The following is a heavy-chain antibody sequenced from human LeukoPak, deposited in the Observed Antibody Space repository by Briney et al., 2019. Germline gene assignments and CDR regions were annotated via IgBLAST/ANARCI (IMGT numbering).Heavy chain of an antibody. CDR1: GGSISSGDYY. D-gene: IGHD6-13*01. CDR2: IYYSGST. Sequence: SETLSLTCTVSGGSISSGDYYWSWIRQPPGKGLEWIGYIYYSGSTYYNPSLKGRVTISVDTSKNQFSLKLSSVTAADTAVYYCARDTRQQLRGFDYWGQGTLVTVSS. J-gene: IGHJ4*02. V-gene: IGHV4-30-4*08. CDR3: ARDTRQQLRGFDY.